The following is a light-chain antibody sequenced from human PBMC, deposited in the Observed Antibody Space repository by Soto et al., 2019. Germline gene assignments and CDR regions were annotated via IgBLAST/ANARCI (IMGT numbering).Light chain of an antibody. Sequence: QSVLTQPPSVSEAPRQRVTISCSGSSSNIGNNAVNWYQQLPGKAPKLLIYYDDLLPSGVSDRFSGSKSGTSASLAISGPQSEDEADYYCAAWDDSLNGVVFGGGTKVTVL. J-gene: IGLJ2*01. V-gene: IGLV1-36*01. CDR3: AAWDDSLNGVV. CDR2: YDD. CDR1: SSNIGNNA.